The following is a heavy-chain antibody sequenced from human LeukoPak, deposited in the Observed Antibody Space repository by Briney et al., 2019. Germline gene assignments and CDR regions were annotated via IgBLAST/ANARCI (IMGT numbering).Heavy chain of an antibody. J-gene: IGHJ4*02. CDR2: IKSKNDGGTT. V-gene: IGHV3-15*01. CDR1: GLTFSSDW. CDR3: TTDGGITIRPLFDF. Sequence: GGSLRLSCAASGLTFSSDWMSWVRQAPGKGLEWVGRIKSKNDGGTTDYAAPVRGRFTISTDDSKITSYLQMNNLKIEDTAVYYCTTDGGITIRPLFDFWGQGTLVTVSS. D-gene: IGHD1-14*01.